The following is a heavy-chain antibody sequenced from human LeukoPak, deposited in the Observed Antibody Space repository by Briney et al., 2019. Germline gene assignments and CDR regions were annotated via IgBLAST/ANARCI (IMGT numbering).Heavy chain of an antibody. V-gene: IGHV4-39*01. Sequence: KPSETLSLTCTVSGGSISSSIYYWGWIRQPPGKGLEWIGSIYYSGSTYYNPSLKSRVTISVDTSKSQLSLKLSSVTAADTAVYYCASARTSSRSWFTFDYWGQGILVTVSS. CDR1: GGSISSSIYY. CDR2: IYYSGST. J-gene: IGHJ4*02. D-gene: IGHD6-13*01. CDR3: ASARTSSRSWFTFDY.